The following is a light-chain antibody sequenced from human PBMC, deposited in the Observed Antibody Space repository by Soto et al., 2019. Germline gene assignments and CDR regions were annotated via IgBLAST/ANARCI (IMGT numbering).Light chain of an antibody. Sequence: EIVLTQSPATLSLSPGERATLSCRASQSLSGTLAWFQQKVGQPPRLLIYGASNRATGIPARFSASGSGTXXXXTISSLVPEXFAVYYXXQXXXWXRTFGXGTX. V-gene: IGKV3-11*01. CDR2: GAS. CDR3: XQXXXWXRT. CDR1: QSLSGT. J-gene: IGKJ1*01.